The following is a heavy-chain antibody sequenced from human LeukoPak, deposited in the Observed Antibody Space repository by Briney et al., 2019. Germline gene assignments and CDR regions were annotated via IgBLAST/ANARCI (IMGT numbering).Heavy chain of an antibody. D-gene: IGHD1-1*01. J-gene: IGHJ4*02. Sequence: GGSLRLSCAASGFTFSSYSMNWVRKAPGKGLEWVSSISSSSSYIYYADSVKGRFTISRDNAKNSLYLQMNSLRAEDTAVYYCAKEWSRGSHWNDVEYWGQGTLVTVSP. CDR1: GFTFSSYS. V-gene: IGHV3-21*04. CDR2: ISSSSSYI. CDR3: AKEWSRGSHWNDVEY.